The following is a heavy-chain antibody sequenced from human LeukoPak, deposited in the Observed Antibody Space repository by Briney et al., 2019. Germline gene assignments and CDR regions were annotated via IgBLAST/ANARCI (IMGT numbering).Heavy chain of an antibody. CDR1: GGSFSGYY. CDR3: AREYYDSNDYYYRAFDY. V-gene: IGHV4-38-2*02. J-gene: IGHJ4*02. Sequence: SETLSLTCAVYGGSFSGYYWGWIRQPPGEGLEWIGSIYHSGSTYYKPSLKSRVTISVDTSKNQFSLKLNSVTAADTAVYYCAREYYDSNDYYYRAFDYWGQGTLVTVSS. D-gene: IGHD3-22*01. CDR2: IYHSGST.